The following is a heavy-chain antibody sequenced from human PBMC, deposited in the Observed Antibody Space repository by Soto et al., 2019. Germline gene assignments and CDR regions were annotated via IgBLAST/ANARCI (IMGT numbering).Heavy chain of an antibody. V-gene: IGHV3-33*01. Sequence: GGSLRLSCAASGFTFSSYGMHWVRQAPGKGLEWVAVIWYVGSNKYYADSVKGRFTISRDNSKNTLYLQINSLRLEDTAVYYCATIVPYSSSFDYWGQGTLVTVSS. CDR1: GFTFSSYG. CDR3: ATIVPYSSSFDY. J-gene: IGHJ4*02. D-gene: IGHD4-4*01. CDR2: IWYVGSNK.